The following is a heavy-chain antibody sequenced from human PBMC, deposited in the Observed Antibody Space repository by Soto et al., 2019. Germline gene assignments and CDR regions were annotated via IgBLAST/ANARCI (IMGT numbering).Heavy chain of an antibody. J-gene: IGHJ3*01. CDR1: GFTFSSYG. D-gene: IGHD6-19*01. V-gene: IGHV3-30*18. CDR3: AKDLRVAGTFDV. Sequence: QVQMVESGGGVVQPGRSLRLSCAASGFTFSSYGMHWVRQAPGKGLEWVAVVSYDGSNKYYADSVKGRFTISRDNSKNTLYLQMHSMRAEDTAVYYCAKDLRVAGTFDVWGQGTMVTVSS. CDR2: VSYDGSNK.